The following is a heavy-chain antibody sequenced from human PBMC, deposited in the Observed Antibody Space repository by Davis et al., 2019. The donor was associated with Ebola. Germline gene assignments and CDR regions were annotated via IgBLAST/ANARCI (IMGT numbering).Heavy chain of an antibody. CDR2: ISSNGGST. V-gene: IGHV3-64*01. CDR1: GFTFSSYA. Sequence: PGGSLRLSCAASGFTFSSYAMHWVRQAPGKGLEYVSAISSNGGSTYYANSVKGRFTISRDNSKNTLYLQMGSLRSEDTAVYYCAREAHYYDSRLGAFDIWGQGTMVTVSS. J-gene: IGHJ3*02. D-gene: IGHD3-22*01. CDR3: AREAHYYDSRLGAFDI.